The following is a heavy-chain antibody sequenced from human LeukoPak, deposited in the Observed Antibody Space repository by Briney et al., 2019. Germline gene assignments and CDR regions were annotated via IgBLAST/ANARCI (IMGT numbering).Heavy chain of an antibody. Sequence: SETLSLTCTVFGGSISSGGYYWSWIRQHPGKGLEWIGYIYYSGSTYYNPSLKSRVTISVDTSKNQFSLKLSSVTAADTAVYYCARGGVGPRDYAYDYWGQGTLVTVSS. CDR3: ARGGVGPRDYAYDY. CDR2: IYYSGST. J-gene: IGHJ4*02. V-gene: IGHV4-31*03. CDR1: GGSISSGGYY. D-gene: IGHD4-17*01.